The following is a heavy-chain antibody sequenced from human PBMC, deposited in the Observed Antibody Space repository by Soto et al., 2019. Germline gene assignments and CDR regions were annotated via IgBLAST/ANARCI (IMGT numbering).Heavy chain of an antibody. V-gene: IGHV4-34*01. Sequence: QVQLQQWGAGLLKPSETLSLTCAVYGGSFSGHYWSWIRQPPGKGLEWIGEINHSGSTNYNPSLNSRVTISVDTSKNQFSLKLSSVTAADTAVYYCARVGIAAAGTYDYWGQGTLVTVSS. CDR1: GGSFSGHY. D-gene: IGHD6-13*01. CDR2: INHSGST. CDR3: ARVGIAAAGTYDY. J-gene: IGHJ4*02.